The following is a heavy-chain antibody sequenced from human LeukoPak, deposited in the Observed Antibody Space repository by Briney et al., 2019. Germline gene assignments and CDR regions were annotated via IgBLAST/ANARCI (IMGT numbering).Heavy chain of an antibody. D-gene: IGHD5-24*01. CDR2: ISGSGGST. J-gene: IGHJ3*02. Sequence: GGSLRLSCAASGFTFSSYAMSWVHQAPGKGLEWVSAISGSGGSTYYADSVKGRFTISRDNSKNTLYLQMNSLRAEDTAVYYCAKTHNGDGYNYQNAFDIWGQGTMVTVSS. V-gene: IGHV3-23*01. CDR1: GFTFSSYA. CDR3: AKTHNGDGYNYQNAFDI.